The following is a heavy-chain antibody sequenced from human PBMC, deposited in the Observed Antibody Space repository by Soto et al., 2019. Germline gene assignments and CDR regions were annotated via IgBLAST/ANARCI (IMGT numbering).Heavy chain of an antibody. V-gene: IGHV2-70*17. J-gene: IGHJ4*02. Sequence: SGPTLVNPTQTLTLTCTFSGFSLSTGKMSVSWIRQPPGKALEWLARIDWDDDKFYNTSLKTRLTISKDTSKNQVVLTMTDMEPVDTATYYYDSSGPPAYWGQGTLVTVSS. D-gene: IGHD3-22*01. CDR2: IDWDDDK. CDR3: DSSGPPAY. CDR1: GFSLSTGKMS.